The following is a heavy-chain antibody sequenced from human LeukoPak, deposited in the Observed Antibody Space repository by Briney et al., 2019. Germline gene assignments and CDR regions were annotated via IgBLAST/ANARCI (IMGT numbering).Heavy chain of an antibody. CDR1: GFTVSSNY. J-gene: IGHJ4*02. V-gene: IGHV3-66*01. CDR3: ARDQGEFKYYFDY. CDR2: IYRGGAT. D-gene: IGHD3-16*01. Sequence: GGSLRLSCAASGFTVSSNYMSWVRQAPGKGLEWVSVIYRGGATYYADSVKDRFTISRDNAKNSLYLQMNSLRAEDTAVYYCARDQGEFKYYFDYWGQGTLVTVSS.